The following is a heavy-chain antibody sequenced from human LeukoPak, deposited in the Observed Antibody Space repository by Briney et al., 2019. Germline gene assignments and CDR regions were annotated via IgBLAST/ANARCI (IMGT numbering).Heavy chain of an antibody. J-gene: IGHJ3*02. CDR3: ARGFPSGSYPRDAFDI. D-gene: IGHD1-26*01. V-gene: IGHV4-59*01. CDR2: IYHSGST. CDR1: GGSISSYY. Sequence: NPSETLSLTCTVSGGSISSYYWSWIRQPPGKGLEWIGYIYHSGSTNYNPSLKSRVTISVDTSKNQFSLKLSSVTAADTAVYYCARGFPSGSYPRDAFDIWGQGTMVTVSS.